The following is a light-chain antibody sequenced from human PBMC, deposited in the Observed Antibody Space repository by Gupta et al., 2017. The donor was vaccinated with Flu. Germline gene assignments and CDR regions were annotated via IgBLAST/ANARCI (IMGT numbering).Light chain of an antibody. V-gene: IGLV2-14*01. Sequence: QSALTQPASVSGSPGQSITISCTGTSSDVGGYNNVSWYQQHPGKAPTLIIYEVSNRPSRVSNRFSGSKSGNTASLTISGLQAEDEVDYYCSSYTSISTLYVFGTGTKVTVL. CDR3: SSYTSISTLYV. CDR1: SSDVGGYNN. CDR2: EVS. J-gene: IGLJ1*01.